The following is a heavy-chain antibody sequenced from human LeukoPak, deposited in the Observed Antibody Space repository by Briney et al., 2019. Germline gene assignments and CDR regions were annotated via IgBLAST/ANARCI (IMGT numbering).Heavy chain of an antibody. V-gene: IGHV4-59*01. CDR3: ARSGSNSYYFDY. J-gene: IGHJ4*02. Sequence: SETLSLTCTVSGGSISSYYWSWIRQPPGKGLGWIGYIYYSGSTNYNPSLKSRVTISVDTSKNQFSLKLSSVTAADTAVYYCARSGSNSYYFDYWGQGTLVTVSS. CDR2: IYYSGST. D-gene: IGHD4-11*01. CDR1: GGSISSYY.